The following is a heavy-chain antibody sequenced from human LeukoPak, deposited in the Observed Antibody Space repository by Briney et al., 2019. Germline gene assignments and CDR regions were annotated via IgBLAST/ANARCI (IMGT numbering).Heavy chain of an antibody. Sequence: GGSLRLSCAASGFTFSDYWMHWIRQVPGKGLVGVSRSKGDGTGSNYADSVKGRFTISRDDAKNTLYLQMNSVRAEDTAIYYCAKSDWMDVWGQGTTVTVSS. CDR1: GFTFSDYW. D-gene: IGHD2-21*02. J-gene: IGHJ6*02. V-gene: IGHV3-74*01. CDR2: SKGDGTGS. CDR3: AKSDWMDV.